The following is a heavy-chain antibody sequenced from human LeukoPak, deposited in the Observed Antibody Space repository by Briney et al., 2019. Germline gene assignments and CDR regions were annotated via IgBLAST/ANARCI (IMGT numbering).Heavy chain of an antibody. D-gene: IGHD3-10*01. J-gene: IGHJ4*02. CDR2: INPSGGST. V-gene: IGHV1-46*01. CDR1: GYTFTSYY. Sequence: ASVKVSCKASGYTFTSYYMHWVRQAPGQGLEWMGIINPSGGSTSYAQKFQGRVTMTRDMSTSTVYMELSSLRSEDTVVYYCARDMGGLIKKNYFDYWGQGTLVTVSS. CDR3: ARDMGGLIKKNYFDY.